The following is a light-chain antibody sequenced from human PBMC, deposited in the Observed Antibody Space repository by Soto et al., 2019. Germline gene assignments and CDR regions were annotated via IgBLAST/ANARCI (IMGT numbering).Light chain of an antibody. CDR3: SSFAGNKNL. CDR2: EVA. CDR1: SSDVGGYDL. J-gene: IGLJ2*01. Sequence: QSALTQPPSASGSPGQSVTISCTGTSSDVGGYDLVSWYQQHPGKAPKLILYEVAKRPSGVPARFSGSKSGNTATLTVSGIQADDESDYYCSSFAGNKNLFGGGTKLTVL. V-gene: IGLV2-8*01.